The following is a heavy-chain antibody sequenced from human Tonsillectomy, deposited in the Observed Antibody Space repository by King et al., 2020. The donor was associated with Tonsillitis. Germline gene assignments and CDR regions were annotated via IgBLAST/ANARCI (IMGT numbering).Heavy chain of an antibody. V-gene: IGHV3-9*01. J-gene: IGHJ4*02. CDR3: AKDNGGIRRTRFDS. CDR2: RRGKRASN. CDR1: GVKLEEEE. Sequence: DVQLVESGGGLVQPGRSLRRSCATSGVKLEEEERKGGRQGKGKGREGGGGRRGKRASNAYAVSVKGRSTISRDNAKNSLYLIMNSLRADDTALYYSAKDNGGIRRTRFDSWGQGTLVTVSS. D-gene: IGHD1-14*01.